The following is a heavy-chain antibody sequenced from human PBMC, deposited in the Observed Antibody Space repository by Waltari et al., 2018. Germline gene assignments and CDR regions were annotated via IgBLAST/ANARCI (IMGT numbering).Heavy chain of an antibody. CDR3: ARGNGSGWYPRYWYFDL. J-gene: IGHJ2*01. D-gene: IGHD6-19*01. V-gene: IGHV4-59*01. Sequence: QVQLQESGPGLVKPSETLSLTCTVSGGSISSYYWSWIRHPPGKGLEWIGYIYYSGSTNYNPSLKSRVTISVDTSKNQFSLKLSSVTAADTAVYYCARGNGSGWYPRYWYFDLWGRGTLVTVSS. CDR1: GGSISSYY. CDR2: IYYSGST.